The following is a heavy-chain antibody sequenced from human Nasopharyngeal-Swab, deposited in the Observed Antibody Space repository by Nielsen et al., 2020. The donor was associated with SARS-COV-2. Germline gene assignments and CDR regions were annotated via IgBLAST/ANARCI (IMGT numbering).Heavy chain of an antibody. J-gene: IGHJ4*02. CDR3: ARDGPDAYTIGHDY. CDR1: GFTFSDYY. CDR2: ITPSSSYT. Sequence: GGSLRLSCAASGFTFSDYYMSWIRQAPGKGLEWISYITPSSSYTNYADSVKGRFTISRDNAKNTLYLQMNSLRAEDTAVYYCARDGPDAYTIGHDYWGQGTLVTVSS. D-gene: IGHD3/OR15-3a*01. V-gene: IGHV3-11*06.